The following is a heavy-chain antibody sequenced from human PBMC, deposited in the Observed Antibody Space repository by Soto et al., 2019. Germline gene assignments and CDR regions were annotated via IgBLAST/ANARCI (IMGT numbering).Heavy chain of an antibody. V-gene: IGHV3-53*01. D-gene: IGHD3-10*01. J-gene: IGHJ4*02. CDR3: ATHRGGGY. Sequence: EVQLVESGGGLIQPGGSLRLSCAVSGFTVSNNYMSWVRQAPGKGLEGVSVIYSGGYTAYGDSVKGRFTISRDNSKTHLFLKLKGRGPEARAVYYWATHRGGGYWGQGTLVTVSS. CDR2: IYSGGYT. CDR1: GFTVSNNY.